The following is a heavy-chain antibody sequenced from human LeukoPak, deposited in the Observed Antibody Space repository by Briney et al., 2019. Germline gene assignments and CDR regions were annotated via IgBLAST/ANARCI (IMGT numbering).Heavy chain of an antibody. V-gene: IGHV4-61*02. Sequence: PSQTLSLTCTVSAGSINSGDYYWSWIRQPAGKGLEWIGRIYSPGTNYNYNPSLKSRVTISIDTSKNQFSLKLSSVTAADTAVYYCARDGGPAFDIWGQGTMVTVSS. D-gene: IGHD3-16*01. CDR3: ARDGGPAFDI. CDR1: AGSINSGDYY. CDR2: IYSPGT. J-gene: IGHJ3*02.